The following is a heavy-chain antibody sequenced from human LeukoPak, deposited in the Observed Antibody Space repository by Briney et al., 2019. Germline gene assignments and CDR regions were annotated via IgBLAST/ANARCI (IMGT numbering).Heavy chain of an antibody. D-gene: IGHD6-19*01. Sequence: ASVKVSCKASGGTFSSYAISWVRQAPGQGLEWMGGIIPIFGTANYAQKFQGRVTITADESTSTAYMELSSLRSEDTAVYYCARDREYSSGWRDWGYYYYMDVWGKGTTVTVSS. CDR1: GGTFSSYA. CDR3: ARDREYSSGWRDWGYYYYMDV. V-gene: IGHV1-69*13. J-gene: IGHJ6*03. CDR2: IIPIFGTA.